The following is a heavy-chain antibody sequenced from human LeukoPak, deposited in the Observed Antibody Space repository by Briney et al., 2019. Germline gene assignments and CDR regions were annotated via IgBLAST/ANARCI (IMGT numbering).Heavy chain of an antibody. D-gene: IGHD2-15*01. J-gene: IGHJ5*02. Sequence: SETLSLTCTVSGCSINSSSHYWGWIRQPPGKGLEWIGTIYYSGSTYYNPSLKSRVTISVDTSKNQFSLKLSSVTAADTDMYYRARGLMRYCSGGSCYARWFDPWGQGTLVTVSS. CDR3: ARGLMRYCSGGSCYARWFDP. V-gene: IGHV4-39*07. CDR2: IYYSGST. CDR1: GCSINSSSHY.